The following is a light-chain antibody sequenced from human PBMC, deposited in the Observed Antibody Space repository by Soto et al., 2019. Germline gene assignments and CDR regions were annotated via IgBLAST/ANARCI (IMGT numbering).Light chain of an antibody. J-gene: IGKJ1*01. V-gene: IGKV1-39*01. CDR3: QQIYVAPVT. CDR2: AAS. CDR1: QSISSC. Sequence: DLPMTQSPSSLSASVGDRVTITCRASQSISSCLNWYQQKPGKAPKLLIYAASNLQSGVPSRFSGSESGTDFILTISSLQPEDFATYYCQQIYVAPVTFGQGTKVEIK.